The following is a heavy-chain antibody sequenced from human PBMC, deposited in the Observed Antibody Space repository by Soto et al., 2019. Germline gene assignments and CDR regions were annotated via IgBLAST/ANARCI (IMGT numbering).Heavy chain of an antibody. J-gene: IGHJ5*02. D-gene: IGHD4-17*01. V-gene: IGHV1-69*12. Sequence: QVQLVQSGAEVKKPGSSVKVSCKASGGTFSSYAISWVRQAPGQGLEWMGGIIPIFGTANYAQKFQGRVTXXAXEXRGTAFMGPGSLRSEDTAVYYFAGTLTTVTTPWFYPWGQGTLVTVSS. CDR1: GGTFSSYA. CDR3: AGTLTTVTTPWFYP. CDR2: IIPIFGTA.